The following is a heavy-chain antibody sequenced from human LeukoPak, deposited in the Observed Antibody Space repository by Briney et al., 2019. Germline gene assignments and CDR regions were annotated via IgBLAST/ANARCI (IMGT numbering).Heavy chain of an antibody. CDR1: GLTFSRYG. Sequence: GRSQRLSYASCGLTFSRYGVQGVRQPRRRGLEWVAFKRFDGNDRYHADCEEHRFTISRDNSNNTVYQQMNSLRVDDTVLYYWAKVGAVAGHFDYWGQGTLVTVSS. V-gene: IGHV3-30*02. J-gene: IGHJ4*02. D-gene: IGHD6-19*01. CDR3: AKVGAVAGHFDY. CDR2: KRFDGNDR.